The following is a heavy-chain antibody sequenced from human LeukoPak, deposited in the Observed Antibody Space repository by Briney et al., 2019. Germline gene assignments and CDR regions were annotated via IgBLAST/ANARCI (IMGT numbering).Heavy chain of an antibody. V-gene: IGHV3-21*01. J-gene: IGHJ5*02. CDR3: ARDRIVVVVAAIREGFDP. CDR2: ISSSSSYI. Sequence: GGSLRLSCAASGFTFSSYSMNWVRQAPGKGLEWVSSISSSSSYIYYADSVKGRFTISRDNAMNSLYLQMNSLRAEDTAVYYCARDRIVVVVAAIREGFDPWGQGTLVTVSS. D-gene: IGHD2-15*01. CDR1: GFTFSSYS.